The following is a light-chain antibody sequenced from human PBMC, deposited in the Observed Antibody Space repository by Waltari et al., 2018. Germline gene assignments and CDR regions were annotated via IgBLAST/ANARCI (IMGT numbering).Light chain of an antibody. CDR2: MNSDGSH. CDR3: QTGGHGTWV. J-gene: IGLJ3*02. V-gene: IGLV4-69*01. CDR1: SGHSSNI. Sequence: QLVLTQSPSASASLGASVTLTCTLDSGHSSNIVAWLQQQPEKGPRYLMTMNSDGSHSKGDEMPDRFSGSSSGAERYLTISSVQSEDEADYYCQTGGHGTWVFGGGTKLSVL.